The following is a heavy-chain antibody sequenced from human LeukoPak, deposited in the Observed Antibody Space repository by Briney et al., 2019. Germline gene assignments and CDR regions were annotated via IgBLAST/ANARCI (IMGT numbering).Heavy chain of an antibody. CDR2: IYGDNGDT. CDR1: GYSFTSYA. J-gene: IGHJ6*03. CDR3: ARDPEAQLSSWYFPVYYYYYYMDV. D-gene: IGHD6-13*01. Sequence: GASVKVSCKASGYSFTSYAMNWVRQAPGQRLEWMGWIYGDNGDTKYSQEFQGRVTITRDTSASTAYMELSSLRSDDTAVYYCARDPEAQLSSWYFPVYYYYYYMDVWGKGTTVTVSS. V-gene: IGHV1-3*01.